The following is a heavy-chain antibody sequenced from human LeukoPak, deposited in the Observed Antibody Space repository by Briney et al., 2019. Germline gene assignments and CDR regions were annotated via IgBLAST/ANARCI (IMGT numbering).Heavy chain of an antibody. V-gene: IGHV3-53*01. CDR1: GLTYNRNY. CDR3: ASGSGSHRTPYYYMDV. D-gene: IGHD3-10*01. J-gene: IGHJ6*03. Sequence: GGPQTLPCVLSGLTYNRNYMRGVPQATGKGVEWVSFIYSGGSTYYAESVKGLFTISRDNSKNTLYHQMNSLRAEDTAVYYCASGSGSHRTPYYYMDVWGTGTTVTVSS. CDR2: IYSGGST.